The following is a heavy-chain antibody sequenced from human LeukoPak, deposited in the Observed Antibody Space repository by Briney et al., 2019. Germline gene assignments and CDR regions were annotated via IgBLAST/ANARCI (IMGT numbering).Heavy chain of an antibody. CDR2: ISSSSSTI. CDR3: AELGITMIGGV. Sequence: PGGSLRLSCAASGFTFSSYAMGWVRQAPGKGLEWVSYISSSSSTIYYADSVKGRFTISRDNAKNSLYLQMNSLRAEDTAVYYCAELGITMIGGVWGKGTTVSISS. CDR1: GFTFSSYA. V-gene: IGHV3-48*01. D-gene: IGHD3-10*02. J-gene: IGHJ6*04.